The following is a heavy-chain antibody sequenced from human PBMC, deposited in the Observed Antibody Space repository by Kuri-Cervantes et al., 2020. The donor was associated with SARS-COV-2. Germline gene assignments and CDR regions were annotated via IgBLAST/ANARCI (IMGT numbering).Heavy chain of an antibody. D-gene: IGHD1-1*01. CDR1: GGPISSSGYY. J-gene: IGHJ4*02. V-gene: IGHV4-39*01. Sequence: GSLRLSCTVSGGPISSSGYYWGWIRQPPGKGLEWIGSIYYSGSTYYNPSLKSRVTISVDTSKNQFSLKLSSVTAADTTVYYCAIINWNRFDYWGQGTLVTDSS. CDR2: IYYSGST. CDR3: AIINWNRFDY.